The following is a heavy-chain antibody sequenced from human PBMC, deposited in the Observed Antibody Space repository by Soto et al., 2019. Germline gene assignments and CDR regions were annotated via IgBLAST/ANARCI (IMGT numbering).Heavy chain of an antibody. CDR3: GREPADYGDKGWSDP. Sequence: QVQLRESGPGLVKPSQTLSLTCTVSGGSISSDYYYWSWIRQPPGKGLEWIGYIYYSGSTYYNPSLKIRVTIVVDTSKKQPSRKPSSVTAADTAVDYCGREPADYGDKGWSDPWGQGTLVTVSS. J-gene: IGHJ5*02. CDR2: IYYSGST. V-gene: IGHV4-30-4*01. D-gene: IGHD4-17*01. CDR1: GGSISSDYYY.